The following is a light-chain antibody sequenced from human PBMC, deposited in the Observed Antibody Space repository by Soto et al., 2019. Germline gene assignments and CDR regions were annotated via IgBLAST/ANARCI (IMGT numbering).Light chain of an antibody. J-gene: IGKJ4*01. CDR1: QSVSTN. V-gene: IGKV3-15*01. CDR3: QQYHNWPPLT. Sequence: EIVMTQSPATLSVSPGERATLSCRASQSVSTNFAWYQQRPGQAPRLLMYGGFFSATGIPDRFSGSGSGTEFTLTISSLQAEDFAVYYCQQYHNWPPLTFGGGTKVEI. CDR2: GGF.